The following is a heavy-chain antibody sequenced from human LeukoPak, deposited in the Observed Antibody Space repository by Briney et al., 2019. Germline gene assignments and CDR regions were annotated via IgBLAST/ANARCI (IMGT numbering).Heavy chain of an antibody. CDR2: IYSSGSA. CDR1: GGSISSSSYY. D-gene: IGHD2/OR15-2a*01. Sequence: SETLSLTCTVSGGSISSSSYYWGWIRQPPGKGLEWIGSIYSSGSAYYNPSLKSRFTISVDTSKNQFSLKLSSVTAADTAVYYCARHRKYSSWFDPWGQGTLVTVSS. V-gene: IGHV4-39*01. CDR3: ARHRKYSSWFDP. J-gene: IGHJ5*02.